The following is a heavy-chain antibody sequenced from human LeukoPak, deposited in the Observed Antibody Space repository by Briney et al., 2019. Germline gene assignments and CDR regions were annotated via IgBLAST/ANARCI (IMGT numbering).Heavy chain of an antibody. Sequence: PGGSLRLSCAVSGFTFSCYSMNWLRRAPGKGLEWVSYIGSSVSTRYYADSVKGRFTISRDNGKHSLYLQMNSLRAGDTAVDNCARDCSEFWSGYSKGYFDYWGQGTLVTVSS. CDR1: GFTFSCYS. CDR3: ARDCSEFWSGYSKGYFDY. D-gene: IGHD3-3*01. CDR2: IGSSVSTR. J-gene: IGHJ4*02. V-gene: IGHV3-48*01.